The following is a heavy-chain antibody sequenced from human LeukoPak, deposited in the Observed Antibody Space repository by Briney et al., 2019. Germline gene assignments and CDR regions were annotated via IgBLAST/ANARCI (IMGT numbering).Heavy chain of an antibody. D-gene: IGHD4-17*01. CDR1: GFTFNSHA. J-gene: IGHJ4*02. CDR2: ISGRADGT. V-gene: IGHV3-23*01. Sequence: PGGSLRLSCAASGFTFNSHAMSWVRQAPGKGLEWVSAISGRADGTYYADSVRGRFTISRDNSKNTVDLHMNSLRAEDTAVFYCAKHQDYGAFDYWGQGTLVTVSS. CDR3: AKHQDYGAFDY.